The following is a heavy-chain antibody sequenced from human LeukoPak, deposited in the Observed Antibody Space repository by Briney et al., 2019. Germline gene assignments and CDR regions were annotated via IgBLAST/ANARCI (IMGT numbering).Heavy chain of an antibody. D-gene: IGHD4-17*01. CDR2: IYHSGST. J-gene: IGHJ3*02. CDR1: GGSISSGGYS. CDR3: ASTVTTVDDAFDI. V-gene: IGHV4-30-2*01. Sequence: SETLSLTCAVSGGSISSGGYSWGWIRQPPGKGLEWIGYIYHSGSTYYNPSLKSRVTISVDRSKNQFSLKLSSVTAADTAVYYCASTVTTVDDAFDIWGQGTMVTVSS.